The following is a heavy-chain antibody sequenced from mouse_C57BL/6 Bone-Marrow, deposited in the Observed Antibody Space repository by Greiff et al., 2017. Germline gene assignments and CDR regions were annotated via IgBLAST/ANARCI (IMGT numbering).Heavy chain of an antibody. CDR1: GFNIKDYY. Sequence: VQLQQSGAELVRPGASVKLSCTASGFNIKDYYMHWVKQRPEQGLEWIGRIDPEDGDTEYAPKFKGKATMTADTSSNTAYMQLSSLTSEDTSVYYCTTPVYDGYSHWYFDVWGTGTTVTVSS. D-gene: IGHD2-3*01. CDR3: TTPVYDGYSHWYFDV. V-gene: IGHV14-1*01. CDR2: IDPEDGDT. J-gene: IGHJ1*03.